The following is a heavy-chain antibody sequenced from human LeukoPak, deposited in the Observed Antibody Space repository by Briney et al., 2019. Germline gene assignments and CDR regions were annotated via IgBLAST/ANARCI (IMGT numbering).Heavy chain of an antibody. J-gene: IGHJ4*02. V-gene: IGHV1-46*01. Sequence: ASVKVSCKASGYTFSMYNMHWVRQAPGQGLEWMGIINPSGGTSYAQKLQGRITMTTDTSTSTAYMELRSLRSDDTAVYYCARVPPSIAVALDYWGQGTLVTVSS. D-gene: IGHD6-19*01. CDR1: GYTFSMYN. CDR2: INPSGGT. CDR3: ARVPPSIAVALDY.